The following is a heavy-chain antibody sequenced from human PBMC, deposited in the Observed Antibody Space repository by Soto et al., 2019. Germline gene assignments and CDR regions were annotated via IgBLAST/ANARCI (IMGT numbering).Heavy chain of an antibody. CDR2: IYYSGST. J-gene: IGHJ4*02. V-gene: IGHV4-30-4*02. CDR1: GGPISSGDYY. CDR3: ARGRDYDFWSGYYISGPFDY. D-gene: IGHD3-3*01. Sequence: SETLSLTCTVSGGPISSGDYYWSWIRQPPGKGLEWIGYIYYSGSTYYNPSLKSRVTISVDTSKNQFSLKLSSVTAADTAVYYCARGRDYDFWSGYYISGPFDYWGQGTLVTVSS.